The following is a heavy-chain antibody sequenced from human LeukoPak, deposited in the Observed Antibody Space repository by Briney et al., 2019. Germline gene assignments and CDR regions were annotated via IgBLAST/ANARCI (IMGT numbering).Heavy chain of an antibody. Sequence: GGSLRLSCAACGFTFSSYRIEWVRQAPGEGLEWLSYISSRSSTIYYADSVKGRFTISRDNAKNSVYLQMNSLRAEDTAVYYCARVWSSGYTKDYWGQGTLVTVSS. V-gene: IGHV3-48*04. J-gene: IGHJ4*02. D-gene: IGHD3-22*01. CDR1: GFTFSSYR. CDR2: ISSRSSTI. CDR3: ARVWSSGYTKDY.